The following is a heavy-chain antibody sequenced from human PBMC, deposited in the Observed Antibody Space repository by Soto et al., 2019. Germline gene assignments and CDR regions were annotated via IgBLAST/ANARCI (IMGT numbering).Heavy chain of an antibody. CDR2: IYHSGST. Sequence: SETLSLTCAVSGGSISSSNWWSWVRQPPGKGLEWIGEIYHSGSTNYNPSLKSRATISVDKSKNQFSLKLSSVTAADTAVYYCARATFEYSSSYYFDYWGQGTLVTVSS. CDR3: ARATFEYSSSYYFDY. CDR1: GGSISSSNW. J-gene: IGHJ4*02. D-gene: IGHD6-6*01. V-gene: IGHV4-4*02.